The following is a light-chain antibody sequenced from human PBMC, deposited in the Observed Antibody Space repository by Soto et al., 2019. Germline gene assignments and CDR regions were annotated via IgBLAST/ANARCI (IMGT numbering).Light chain of an antibody. J-gene: IGKJ1*01. CDR2: GAS. Sequence: EIVMTQSPATLSVSPGERATLSCRASQRVSSNLAWYQQKPGQAPRLLIYGASTRATGIPARFSGSGSGTEFTLTISSLQSEDFAFYYCQQYNNWSWTFGQGTKVEIK. CDR1: QRVSSN. V-gene: IGKV3-15*01. CDR3: QQYNNWSWT.